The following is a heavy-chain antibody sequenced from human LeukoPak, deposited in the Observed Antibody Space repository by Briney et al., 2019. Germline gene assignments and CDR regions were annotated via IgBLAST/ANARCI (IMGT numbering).Heavy chain of an antibody. CDR2: ISSSGSTI. CDR3: ARGTGDRRDVYFDH. Sequence: GGSLRLSCAASGFIFSDYFMHWVRQAPGKGLEWVSYISSSGSTIYYADSVKGRFTISRDNAKNSLYLQMNSLRAEDTAVYYCARGTGDRRDVYFDHWGQGTLVTVSS. J-gene: IGHJ4*02. CDR1: GFIFSDYF. D-gene: IGHD7-27*01. V-gene: IGHV3-48*04.